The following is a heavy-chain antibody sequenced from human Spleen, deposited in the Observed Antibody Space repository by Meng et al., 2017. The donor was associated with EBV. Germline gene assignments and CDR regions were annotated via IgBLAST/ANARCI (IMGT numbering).Heavy chain of an antibody. D-gene: IGHD4-23*01. CDR2: IIPIIGTT. Sequence: QVQRVQSGAGVKKPGSSVKVSCKASGATCSRYAISWVRQAPGQGLEWMGGIIPIIGTTNYAQKLQGRATITADKSTNTAYMELSSLRSEDTAMYYCAKNTGADYSGYGNAFEIWGQGTVVTVSS. J-gene: IGHJ3*02. CDR3: AKNTGADYSGYGNAFEI. V-gene: IGHV1-69*06. CDR1: GATCSRYA.